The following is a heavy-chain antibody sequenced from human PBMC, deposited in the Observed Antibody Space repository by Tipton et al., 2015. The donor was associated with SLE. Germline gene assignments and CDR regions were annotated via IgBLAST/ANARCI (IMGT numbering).Heavy chain of an antibody. V-gene: IGHV1-3*01. CDR1: GYTFSNYA. CDR3: ARGPCPKYFYGMDV. Sequence: QSGAEVKKPGASVRASCKASGYTFSNYAMHWVRQAPGRGLEWMGWINAGNGNTKYSPNFRDRLTITKDTSATTAYMELSSLGSEDTAVYYCARGPCPKYFYGMDVWGQGTTVSVS. CDR2: INAGNGNT. J-gene: IGHJ6*02. D-gene: IGHD3-9*01.